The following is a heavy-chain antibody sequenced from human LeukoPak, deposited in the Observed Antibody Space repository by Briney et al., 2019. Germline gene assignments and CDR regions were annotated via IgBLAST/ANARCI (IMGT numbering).Heavy chain of an antibody. V-gene: IGHV3-7*01. CDR1: GFTFSSYW. CDR2: IKQDGSEK. D-gene: IGHD2-15*01. J-gene: IGHJ4*02. Sequence: GGSLRLSCAASGFTFSSYWMSWVRQAPVKGLEWVANIKQDGSEKYYVDSVKGRFTISRDNAKNSLYLQMNSLRAEDTAVYYCARDYRGYRAPYYFDYWGQGTLVTVSS. CDR3: ARDYRGYRAPYYFDY.